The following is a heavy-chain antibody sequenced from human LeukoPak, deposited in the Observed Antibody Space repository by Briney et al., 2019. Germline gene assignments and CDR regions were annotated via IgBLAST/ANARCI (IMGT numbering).Heavy chain of an antibody. CDR3: AKGRVPAY. J-gene: IGHJ4*02. V-gene: IGHV4-31*02. D-gene: IGHD3-10*01. CDR2: IYNSVAT. Sequence: SETLSLTCSVSGGSLSNGDSYWSWIRQHPGKGLEWMGSIYNSVATDYNPSLRSRVTMSVDTSKNQFSLNPSSVTAADTAVYYCAKGRVPAYWGQGTLVTVSS. CDR1: GGSLSNGDSY.